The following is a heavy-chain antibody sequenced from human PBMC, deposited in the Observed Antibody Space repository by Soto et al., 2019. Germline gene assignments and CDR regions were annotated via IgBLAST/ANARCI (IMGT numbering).Heavy chain of an antibody. Sequence: ASVKVSCKASGYTFTGYYMHWVRQAPGQGLEWMGWINPNSGGTNYAQKFQGRVTMTRDTSISTAYMEVSRLRSDDTAVYYCARSPAGYSYGYYSFDYWGQGTLVTVSS. CDR2: INPNSGGT. D-gene: IGHD5-18*01. CDR1: GYTFTGYY. J-gene: IGHJ4*02. CDR3: ARSPAGYSYGYYSFDY. V-gene: IGHV1-2*02.